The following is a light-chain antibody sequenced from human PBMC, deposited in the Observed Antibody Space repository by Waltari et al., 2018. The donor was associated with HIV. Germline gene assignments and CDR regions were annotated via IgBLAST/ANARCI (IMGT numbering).Light chain of an antibody. V-gene: IGKV4-1*01. CDR1: QSVLYSGNNKNQ. Sequence: EIVLTQSPDSLAVSLGGRATINCKSSQSVLYSGNNKNQLAWYQQKPGQPPKLLIYWASTRDSVVPDRFSGSESGTDFTLTSTSLQAEDVGVYYGQQAYSIPFNFGPGTRVDLK. CDR3: QQAYSIPFN. CDR2: WAS. J-gene: IGKJ3*01.